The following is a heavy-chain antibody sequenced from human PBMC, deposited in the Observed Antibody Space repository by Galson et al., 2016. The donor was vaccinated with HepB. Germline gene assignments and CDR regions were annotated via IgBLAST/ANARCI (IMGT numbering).Heavy chain of an antibody. CDR3: AKEDFCSGTGCPAGF. J-gene: IGHJ4*02. CDR1: GFTFRKFS. Sequence: LRLSCAGSGFTFRKFSLHWIRQAPGKGLEWVAVIAGNGKTAYNTDFVRGRFSISRDNSKNTVALQMNNLSPEDTAIYYCAKEDFCSGTGCPAGFCGQGSLVTASS. CDR2: IAGNGKTA. D-gene: IGHD2-2*01. V-gene: IGHV3-30*04.